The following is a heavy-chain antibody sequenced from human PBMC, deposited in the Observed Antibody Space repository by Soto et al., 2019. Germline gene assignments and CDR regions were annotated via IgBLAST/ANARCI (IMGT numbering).Heavy chain of an antibody. CDR3: AKFSDSSGYYGDYFDY. D-gene: IGHD3-22*01. Sequence: EVQLLESGGGLVQPGGSLRLSCAASGFTFSSYAMSWVRQAPGKGLEWVSAISGSGGSTYYADSVKGRFTISRDNSKHTLYLQMNSLRAEDTAVYYCAKFSDSSGYYGDYFDYWGQGTLVTVSS. CDR1: GFTFSSYA. J-gene: IGHJ4*02. V-gene: IGHV3-23*01. CDR2: ISGSGGST.